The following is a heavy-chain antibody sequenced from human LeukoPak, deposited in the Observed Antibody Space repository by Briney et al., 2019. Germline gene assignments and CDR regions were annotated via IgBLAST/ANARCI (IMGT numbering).Heavy chain of an antibody. CDR2: ISWNGGST. V-gene: IGHV3-20*04. CDR1: GFTLDDYG. CDR3: ARARDYGGNAIFFDY. Sequence: GGSLRLSCAASGFTLDDYGMSWVRQVPGKGLEWVSGISWNGGSTDYADSVKDRFTVSRDNAKSSLLLQMNSLRAEDTALYYCARARDYGGNAIFFDYWGQGTLVTVSS. J-gene: IGHJ4*02. D-gene: IGHD4-23*01.